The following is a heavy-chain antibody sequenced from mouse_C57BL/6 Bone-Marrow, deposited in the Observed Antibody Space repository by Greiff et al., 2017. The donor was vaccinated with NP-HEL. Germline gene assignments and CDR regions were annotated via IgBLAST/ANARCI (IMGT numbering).Heavy chain of an antibody. J-gene: IGHJ1*03. V-gene: IGHV1-66*01. CDR1: GYSFTSYY. CDR3: ARQPFYYGSSYWYFDG. CDR2: IYPGSGNT. D-gene: IGHD1-1*01. Sequence: QVQLQQSGPELVKPGASVKISCKASGYSFTSYYIHWVKQRPGQGLEWIGWIYPGSGNTKYNEKFKGKATLTADTSSSTAYMQLSSLTSEDSAVYYCARQPFYYGSSYWYFDGWGTGTTVTVSS.